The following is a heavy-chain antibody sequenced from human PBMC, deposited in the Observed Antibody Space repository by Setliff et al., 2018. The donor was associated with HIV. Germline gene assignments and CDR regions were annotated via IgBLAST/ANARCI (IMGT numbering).Heavy chain of an antibody. D-gene: IGHD3-10*01. V-gene: IGHV5-51*01. Sequence: PGESLKISCKVSGYTFTSYWIAWVRQMPGKGLEWMGIIYPGDSDTRYSPSFEGQVTISADKSINTAYLQWTSLRASDTAMYYCAKHMVRGAITGEAFDVWGQGTMVTVSS. CDR1: GYTFTSYW. J-gene: IGHJ3*01. CDR2: IYPGDSDT. CDR3: AKHMVRGAITGEAFDV.